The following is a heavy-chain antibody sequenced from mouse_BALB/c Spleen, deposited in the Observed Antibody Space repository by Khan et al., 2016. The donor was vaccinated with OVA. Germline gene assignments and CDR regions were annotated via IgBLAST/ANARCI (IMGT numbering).Heavy chain of an antibody. V-gene: IGHV1S135*01. D-gene: IGHD1-1*01. CDR1: GYSFTDYN. J-gene: IGHJ2*01. CDR2: IDPYNGGT. CDR3: VRTDYYGSSYYFDY. Sequence: VQLQQPGPELVKPGASVKVSCKATGYSFTDYNIFWVKQSHGKSLEWIGYIDPYNGGTSYNQKFEGKATLTVDKSSSTAFMHLSSLTSEDSAVFYCVRTDYYGSSYYFDYWGQGTTLTVSS.